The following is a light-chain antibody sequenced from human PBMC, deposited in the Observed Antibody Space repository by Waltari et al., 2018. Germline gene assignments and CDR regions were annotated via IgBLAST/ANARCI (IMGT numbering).Light chain of an antibody. CDR1: QTINSY. Sequence: DLQMTQSPSSLSASVGDRITITCRASQTINSYLNWYQQKPGKAPKLLIYAASSLQSGVPSRFSGTGSGTDFTLTISNLQPEDFATYYCQQSYSTPHTFGPGTKVDIK. V-gene: IGKV1-39*01. CDR3: QQSYSTPHT. CDR2: AAS. J-gene: IGKJ3*01.